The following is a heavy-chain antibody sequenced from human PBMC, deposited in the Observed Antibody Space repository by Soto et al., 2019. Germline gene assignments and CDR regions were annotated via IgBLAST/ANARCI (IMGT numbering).Heavy chain of an antibody. CDR1: GVSLSISGMG. D-gene: IGHD2-21*01. CDR3: AHLIEGAYFDY. Sequence: QITLRESGPTLVKPRQTLTLTCTFSGVSLSISGMGVGWFRQPPGKALEWLALIYWDDDKRYSPSLRTRLTINKDTSTNQVVLTMANMSPGDTATYSCAHLIEGAYFDYWGRGTPVTVSS. V-gene: IGHV2-5*02. J-gene: IGHJ4*02. CDR2: IYWDDDK.